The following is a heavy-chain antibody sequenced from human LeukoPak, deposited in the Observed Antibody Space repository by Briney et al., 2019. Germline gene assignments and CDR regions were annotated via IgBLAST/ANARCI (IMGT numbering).Heavy chain of an antibody. CDR2: INPNSGGT. CDR1: GYTFTGYY. V-gene: IGHV1-2*02. J-gene: IGHJ4*02. Sequence: ASVKVSCKASGYTFTGYYMHWVRQAPGQGLEWMGWINPNSGGTSYAQKFQGRVTMTRDTSISTAYMELSSLRSDDTAVFYCARGRGGDWTNYFDYWGQGSLVTVAS. CDR3: ARGRGGDWTNYFDY. D-gene: IGHD2-21*02.